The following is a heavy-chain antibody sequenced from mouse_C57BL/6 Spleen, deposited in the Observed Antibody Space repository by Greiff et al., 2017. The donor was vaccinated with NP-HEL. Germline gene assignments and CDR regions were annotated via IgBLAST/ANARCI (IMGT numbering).Heavy chain of an antibody. D-gene: IGHD2-3*01. V-gene: IGHV1-85*01. CDR3: ARSRVYDGPHWYFDV. CDR2: IYPRDGST. Sequence: RQKSGRERGRGGVSVKLSCKASGYTFTSYDINWVKQRPGQGLEWIGWIYPRDGSTKYNEKFKGKPTLTVDTSSSTAYMELHSLTSEDSAVYFCARSRVYDGPHWYFDVWGTGTTVTVSS. CDR1: GYTFTSYD. J-gene: IGHJ1*03.